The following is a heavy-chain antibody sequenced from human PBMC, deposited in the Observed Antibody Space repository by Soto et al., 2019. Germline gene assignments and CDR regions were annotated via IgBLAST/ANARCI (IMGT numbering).Heavy chain of an antibody. CDR1: GFTFSGYA. D-gene: IGHD3-9*01. CDR2: ISYDGSNK. CDR3: ARDLDGAVLRYFDWLGTTYYYYYGMDV. J-gene: IGHJ6*02. V-gene: IGHV3-30-3*01. Sequence: GGSLRLSCAASGFTFSGYAMHWVRQAPGKGLEWVAVISYDGSNKYYADSVKGRFTISRDNSKNTLYLQMNSLRAEDTAVYYCARDLDGAVLRYFDWLGTTYYYYYGMDVWGQGTTVTVSS.